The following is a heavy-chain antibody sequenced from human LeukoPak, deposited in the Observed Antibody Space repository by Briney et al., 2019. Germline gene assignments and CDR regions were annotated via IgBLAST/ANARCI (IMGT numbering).Heavy chain of an antibody. CDR3: TRLVENLSSGFSYYYYMDV. J-gene: IGHJ6*03. Sequence: PGGSLRLSCAASGFTFSGSAMHWVRQASGKGLEWVGRIRSKANSYATAYAASVKGRFTISRDDSKNTAYLQMNSLKTEDTAVYYCTRLVENLSSGFSYYYYMDVWGKGTTVTVSS. CDR2: IRSKANSYAT. D-gene: IGHD6-6*01. V-gene: IGHV3-73*01. CDR1: GFTFSGSA.